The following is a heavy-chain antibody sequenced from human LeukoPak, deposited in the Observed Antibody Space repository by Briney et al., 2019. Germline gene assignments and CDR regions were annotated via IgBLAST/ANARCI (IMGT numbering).Heavy chain of an antibody. CDR1: GFTFSSYE. V-gene: IGHV3-48*03. Sequence: PGGSLRLSCAASGFTFSSYEMNWVRQAPGTGLEWVSYISSSGTTMYYADSVKGRFTISRDNAKNSVYRQMNSLRVEDTAVYYCAKGPGLWGQGTRVTVSS. CDR2: ISSSGTTM. CDR3: AKGPGL. D-gene: IGHD3/OR15-3a*01. J-gene: IGHJ1*01.